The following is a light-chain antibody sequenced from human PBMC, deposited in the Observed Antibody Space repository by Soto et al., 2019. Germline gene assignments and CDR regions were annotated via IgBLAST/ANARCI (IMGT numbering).Light chain of an antibody. CDR2: DAS. J-gene: IGKJ4*01. CDR3: QQYNVWPLT. Sequence: EIVLTQSPGTLCLSPGERATLSCRASQSVSSSSLAWYQQKRGQAPRLLIYDASNRATGIPARFSGSGSGTDFTLTISRLEPEDFAVYYCQQYNVWPLTFGGGTKVDIK. CDR1: QSVSSSS. V-gene: IGKV3-20*01.